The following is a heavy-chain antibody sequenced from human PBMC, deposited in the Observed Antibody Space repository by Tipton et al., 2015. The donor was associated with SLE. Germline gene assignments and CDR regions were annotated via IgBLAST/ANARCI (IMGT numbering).Heavy chain of an antibody. J-gene: IGHJ3*02. D-gene: IGHD1-7*01. Sequence: TLSLTCTVSGGSISSYYWSWIRQPPGKGLEWIGYIYYSGSTNYNPSLKSRVTISVDTSKNQFSLKLSSVTAADTAVYYCARDRRLELHAFDIWGQGTMVTVSS. CDR3: ARDRRLELHAFDI. CDR1: GGSISSYY. V-gene: IGHV4-59*01. CDR2: IYYSGST.